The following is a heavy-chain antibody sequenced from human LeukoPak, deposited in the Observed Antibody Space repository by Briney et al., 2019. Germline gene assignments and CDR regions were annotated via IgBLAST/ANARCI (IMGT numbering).Heavy chain of an antibody. Sequence: PGGSLRLSCAASGFTVNNNHMNWVRQAPGRGLEWVSYISGSSSTIFYADSVKGRFTISRDNAKNSLSLQMNSLRDEDTAVYYCVRHLPSNYGMDVWGQGITVTVSS. CDR3: VRHLPSNYGMDV. CDR2: ISGSSSTI. V-gene: IGHV3-48*02. D-gene: IGHD3-3*02. J-gene: IGHJ6*02. CDR1: GFTVNNNH.